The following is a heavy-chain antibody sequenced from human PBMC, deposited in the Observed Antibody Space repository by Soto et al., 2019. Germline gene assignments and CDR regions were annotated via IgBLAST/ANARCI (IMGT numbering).Heavy chain of an antibody. Sequence: SETLSLAWIVSGSSIISSFYCGCVRRSPGKGLEWMGSAYYSGSTYYNPSLKSRVTIFVDTSKSQFSLMLDSVTAADPAVFYCARHDWSRFYRLGVWGQGSRVTVSS. V-gene: IGHV4-38-2*02. CDR1: GSSIISSFY. D-gene: IGHD2-21*01. CDR2: AYYSGST. CDR3: ARHDWSRFYRLGV. J-gene: IGHJ6*02.